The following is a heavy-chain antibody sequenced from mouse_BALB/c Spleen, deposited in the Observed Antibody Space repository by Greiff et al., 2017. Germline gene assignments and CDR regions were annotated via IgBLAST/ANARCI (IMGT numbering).Heavy chain of an antibody. D-gene: IGHD2-1*01. Sequence: EVQLQESGAELVRPGALVKLSCKASGFNIKDYYMHWVKQRPEQGLEWIGWIDPENGNTIYDPKFQGKASITADTSSNTAYLQLSSLTSEDTAVYYCARGDYGNYLFAYWGQGTLVTVSA. CDR3: ARGDYGNYLFAY. CDR2: IDPENGNT. J-gene: IGHJ3*01. V-gene: IGHV14-1*02. CDR1: GFNIKDYY.